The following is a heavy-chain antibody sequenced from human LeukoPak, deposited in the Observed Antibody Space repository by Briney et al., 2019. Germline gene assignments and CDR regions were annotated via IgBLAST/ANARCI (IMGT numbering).Heavy chain of an antibody. CDR2: IYYSGST. CDR3: ATFDMNYDILT. V-gene: IGHV4-31*03. Sequence: SETLSLTCTVSGDSTSSDRYYGGWVRQPPRKGLEWIGNIYYSGSTYYNPSLKSRVTISVDTSKNQFSLKLSSVTAADTAVYYCATFDMNYDILTWGQGTLVTVSS. D-gene: IGHD3-9*01. J-gene: IGHJ5*02. CDR1: GDSTSSDRYY.